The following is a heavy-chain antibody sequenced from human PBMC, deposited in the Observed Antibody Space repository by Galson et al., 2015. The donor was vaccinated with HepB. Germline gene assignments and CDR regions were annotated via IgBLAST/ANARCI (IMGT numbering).Heavy chain of an antibody. Sequence: SLRLSCAASGFTFSDYYMSWIRQAPGKGLEWVSYISSSSSYTNYADSVKGRFTISRDNAKNSLYLQMNSLRAEDTAVYYCARDLPLTYYYDSSGYYPDAFDIWGQGTMVTVSS. D-gene: IGHD3-22*01. J-gene: IGHJ3*02. CDR1: GFTFSDYY. CDR2: ISSSSSYT. CDR3: ARDLPLTYYYDSSGYYPDAFDI. V-gene: IGHV3-11*05.